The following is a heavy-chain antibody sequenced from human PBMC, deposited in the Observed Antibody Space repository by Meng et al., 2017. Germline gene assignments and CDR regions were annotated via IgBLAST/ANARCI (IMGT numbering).Heavy chain of an antibody. D-gene: IGHD2-15*01. CDR2: IRSKTGSYVT. J-gene: IGHJ3*02. Sequence: GGSLRLSCVVSGFIFSDSDVHWVRQASGRGLEWVGRIRSKTGSYVTAFAASVKGRCTISRDDSENTAYLYLSSLKTEDTAVYYCTVYSRGHIWGQGTLVT. V-gene: IGHV3-73*01. CDR1: GFIFSDSD. CDR3: TVYSRGHI.